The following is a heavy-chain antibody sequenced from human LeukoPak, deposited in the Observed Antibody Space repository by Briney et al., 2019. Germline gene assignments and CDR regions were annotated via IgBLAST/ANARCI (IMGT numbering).Heavy chain of an antibody. V-gene: IGHV3-30*18. D-gene: IGHD3-3*01. CDR1: GFTFSSYG. CDR3: AKIWSGNYFDY. CDR2: ISYDGSNK. Sequence: GRSLRLSCAASGFTFSSYGMHWVRQAPGKGLEWVAVISYDGSNKYYADSVKGRFTISRDNSKNTLYLQMNSLRAEDTAVYYCAKIWSGNYFDYWGQGTLVTVSS. J-gene: IGHJ4*02.